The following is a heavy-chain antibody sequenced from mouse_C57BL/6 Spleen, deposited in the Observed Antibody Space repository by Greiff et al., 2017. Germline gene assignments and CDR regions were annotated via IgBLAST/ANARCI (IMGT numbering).Heavy chain of an antibody. J-gene: IGHJ4*01. Sequence: QVQLQQPGAELVMPGASVKLSCKASGYTFTSYWMHWVKQRPGQGLEWIGEIDPSDSYTNYNQKFKGKSTLTVDKSSSTAYMQLSSLTSEDSAVYYCARRGGPPYAMDYWGQGTSVTVSS. D-gene: IGHD3-1*01. CDR1: GYTFTSYW. CDR3: ARRGGPPYAMDY. CDR2: IDPSDSYT. V-gene: IGHV1-69*01.